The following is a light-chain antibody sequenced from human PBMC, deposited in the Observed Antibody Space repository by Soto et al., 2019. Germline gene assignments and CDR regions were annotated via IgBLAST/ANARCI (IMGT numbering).Light chain of an antibody. Sequence: DVVRTKSPRWLPVTLGRPASSSCRYHQSVVHSDGIAYFSWFQQRPGRSPRRLIYKVSNRDSGVPARFSGSGSGTDFALKISRVEAEDVGVYYCMQGTHWPITFGQGTRLEIK. CDR3: MQGTHWPIT. CDR1: QSVVHSDGIAY. V-gene: IGKV2-30*02. J-gene: IGKJ5*01. CDR2: KVS.